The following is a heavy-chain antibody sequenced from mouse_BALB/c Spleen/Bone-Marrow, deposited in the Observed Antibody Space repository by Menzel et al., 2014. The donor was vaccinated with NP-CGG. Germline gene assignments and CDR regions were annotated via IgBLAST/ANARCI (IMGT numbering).Heavy chain of an antibody. V-gene: IGHV2-9*02. D-gene: IGHD1-2*01. Sequence: QVHVKQSGPGLVAPSQSLSITCTVSGFSLTNYGVHWVRQPPGKGLEWLGVIWAGGSTNYNSALMSRLSISKDNSKGQVFLKMNSLQTDDTAMYYCARPYYGLYAMDYWGQGTSVTVSS. J-gene: IGHJ4*01. CDR2: IWAGGST. CDR3: ARPYYGLYAMDY. CDR1: GFSLTNYG.